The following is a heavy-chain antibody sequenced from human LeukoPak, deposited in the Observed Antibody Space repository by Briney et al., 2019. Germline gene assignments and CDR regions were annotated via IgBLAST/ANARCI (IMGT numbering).Heavy chain of an antibody. CDR2: ISYDGSNK. Sequence: GGSLRLSCAASGFTFSSYGMHWVRHAPGKGLEWVAVISYDGSNKYYADSVKGRFTISRDNSKNTLYLQMNSLRAEDTAVYYCAKDSDYYGSGSRFDYWGQGTLVTVSS. D-gene: IGHD3-10*01. CDR1: GFTFSSYG. V-gene: IGHV3-30*18. J-gene: IGHJ4*02. CDR3: AKDSDYYGSGSRFDY.